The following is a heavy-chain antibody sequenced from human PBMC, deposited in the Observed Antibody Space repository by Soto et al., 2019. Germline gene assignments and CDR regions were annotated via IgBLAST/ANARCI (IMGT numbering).Heavy chain of an antibody. CDR2: IGTAGDT. J-gene: IGHJ6*02. CDR3: ARRPILGDYYDSSGYYQADYYYGMDV. V-gene: IGHV3-13*01. D-gene: IGHD3-22*01. Sequence: GGSLRLSCAASGFTFSSYDMHWVRQATGKGLEWVSAIGTAGDTYYPGSVKGRFTISRENAKNSLYLQMNSLRAEDTAVYYCARRPILGDYYDSSGYYQADYYYGMDVWGQGTTVTVSS. CDR1: GFTFSSYD.